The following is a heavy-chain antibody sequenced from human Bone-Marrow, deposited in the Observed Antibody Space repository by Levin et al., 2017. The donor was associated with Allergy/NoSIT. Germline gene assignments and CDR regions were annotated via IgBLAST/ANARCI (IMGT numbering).Heavy chain of an antibody. CDR3: AKGLRSLGGGIASRLRAFDI. D-gene: IGHD6-13*01. CDR2: ISDSGDST. CDR1: GFTFSTYV. J-gene: IGHJ3*02. V-gene: IGHV3-23*01. Sequence: PGGSLRLSCAASGFTFSTYVMNWVRQAPGKGPEWVSAISDSGDSTYYADSGKGRFTISRDNSKNALYLQMNSLRAEDTAVYFCAKGLRSLGGGIASRLRAFDIWGQGTMVTVSS.